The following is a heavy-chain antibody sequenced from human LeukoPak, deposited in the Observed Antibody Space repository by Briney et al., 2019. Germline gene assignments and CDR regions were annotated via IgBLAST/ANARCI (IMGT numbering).Heavy chain of an antibody. J-gene: IGHJ4*02. Sequence: GASVKVSCKASGGTFSSYTLSWVRQAPGQGLEWMGGIIPIFGTSNYAQKFQGRVTITTDESTSTAYMELSSLRYEDTAVYYCARGTTGYSYGPFDYWGQGTLVTVSS. CDR3: ARGTTGYSYGPFDY. D-gene: IGHD5-18*01. CDR2: IIPIFGTS. V-gene: IGHV1-69*05. CDR1: GGTFSSYT.